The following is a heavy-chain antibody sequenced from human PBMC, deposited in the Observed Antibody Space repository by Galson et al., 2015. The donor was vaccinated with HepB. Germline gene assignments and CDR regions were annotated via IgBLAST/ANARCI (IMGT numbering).Heavy chain of an antibody. Sequence: SVKVSCKASGYTFTSYGISWVRQAPGQGLEWMGWISAYNGNTNYAQKLQGRVTMTTDTSTSTAYMELRSLRSDDTAVYYCARDQGAYCSGGSCYPRHWGQGTLVTVSS. CDR1: GYTFTSYG. V-gene: IGHV1-18*01. J-gene: IGHJ4*02. CDR2: ISAYNGNT. D-gene: IGHD2-15*01. CDR3: ARDQGAYCSGGSCYPRH.